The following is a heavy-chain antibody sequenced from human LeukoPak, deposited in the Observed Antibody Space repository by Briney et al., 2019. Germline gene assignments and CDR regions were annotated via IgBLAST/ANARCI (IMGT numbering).Heavy chain of an antibody. D-gene: IGHD6-19*01. CDR2: ISSSSSYI. V-gene: IGHV3-21*01. CDR1: GFTFSNYW. J-gene: IGHJ3*02. CDR3: ARDRDGHSSGCAFDI. Sequence: GGSLRLSCAASGFTFSNYWMHWVRQAPGKGLVWVSSISSSSSYIYYADSVKGRFTISRDNAKNSLYLQMNSLRAEDTAVYYCARDRDGHSSGCAFDIWGQGTMVTVSS.